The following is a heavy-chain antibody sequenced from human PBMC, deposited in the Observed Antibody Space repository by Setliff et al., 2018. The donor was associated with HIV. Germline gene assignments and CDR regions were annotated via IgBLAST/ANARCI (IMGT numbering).Heavy chain of an antibody. CDR1: GASFSSTSYY. Sequence: PSETLSLTCAVSGASFSSTSYYWGWVRQPPGKGLEWIGSIYYSGSTYYNPSLKSRLTISVDTSMNQFSLKLSSLTAADTAVYYCARHYNVNYYVRKDFKYWGQGILVTVSS. CDR3: ARHYNVNYYVRKDFKY. D-gene: IGHD1-26*01. CDR2: IYYSGST. V-gene: IGHV4-39*01. J-gene: IGHJ4*02.